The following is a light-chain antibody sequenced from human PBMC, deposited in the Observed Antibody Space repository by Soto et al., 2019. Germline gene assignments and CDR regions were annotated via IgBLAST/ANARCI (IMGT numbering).Light chain of an antibody. J-gene: IGLJ1*01. CDR3: LSHTASSTYV. Sequence: QSVLTQPASVSGSPGQSITISCSGTSSDIGAYEYVSWYQQHPGKAPKLMIYNVNNRPSGVSYRFSGSKSGNTASLTISGLQTEDEADYYCLSHTASSTYVFGPGTKVTVL. CDR1: SSDIGAYEY. V-gene: IGLV2-14*03. CDR2: NVN.